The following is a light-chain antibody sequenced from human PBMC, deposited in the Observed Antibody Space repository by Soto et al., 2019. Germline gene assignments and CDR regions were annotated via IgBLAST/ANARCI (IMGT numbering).Light chain of an antibody. CDR2: GAS. J-gene: IGKJ1*01. CDR1: QSVGSTY. CDR3: QQYNNWPWT. Sequence: EVVLTQSPGTLSLSPGERATLSCRASQSVGSTYLAWYQQKPGQAPRLLIYGASSRATGIPDRFSGSGSGTEFTLTISSLQSEDFAVYYCQQYNNWPWTFGQGTKVDIK. V-gene: IGKV3D-15*01.